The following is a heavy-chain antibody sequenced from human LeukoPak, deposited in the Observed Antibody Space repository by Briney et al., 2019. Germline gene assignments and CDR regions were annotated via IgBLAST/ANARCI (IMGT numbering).Heavy chain of an antibody. CDR1: GGSINSYY. CDR2: IWTSGSA. D-gene: IGHD2-15*01. Sequence: SETLSLTCTVSGGSINSYYWSWIRQPPGKGLEWIGRIWTSGSANYNPSLRSRVTISLDTSKNLFSLNLSSVTAADTAVYYCARVDGSCSGGSCPSGNWFDPWGQGTLVTVSS. V-gene: IGHV4-4*08. J-gene: IGHJ5*02. CDR3: ARVDGSCSGGSCPSGNWFDP.